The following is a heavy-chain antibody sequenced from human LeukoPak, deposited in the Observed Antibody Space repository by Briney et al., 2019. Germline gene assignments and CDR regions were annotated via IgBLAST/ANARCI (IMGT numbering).Heavy chain of an antibody. J-gene: IGHJ4*02. CDR1: GNYW. Sequence: GGSLRLSCAASGNYWMNWVRQAPGKGLEWVSTISGSGGNTYYAGSVKGRFTISRDNSKNTLYLQMNSLRAEDTAVYYCAKLHNLNSDYWGQGTLVTVSS. V-gene: IGHV3-23*01. D-gene: IGHD1-14*01. CDR2: ISGSGGNT. CDR3: AKLHNLNSDY.